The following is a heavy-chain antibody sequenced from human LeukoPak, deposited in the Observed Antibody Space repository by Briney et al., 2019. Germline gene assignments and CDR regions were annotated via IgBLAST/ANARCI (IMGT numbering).Heavy chain of an antibody. CDR1: GGSISNYD. Sequence: SETLSLTCSVSGGSISNYDWSWIRQPPGKGLEWIGYIYYSGNSNYNPSLKSRVTISVDTCKNQLSLKLCPLTAEDTAVYSCARDMASYGPDAFDIWGQGTMVTVSS. V-gene: IGHV4-59*12. D-gene: IGHD4-17*01. J-gene: IGHJ3*02. CDR2: IYYSGNS. CDR3: ARDMASYGPDAFDI.